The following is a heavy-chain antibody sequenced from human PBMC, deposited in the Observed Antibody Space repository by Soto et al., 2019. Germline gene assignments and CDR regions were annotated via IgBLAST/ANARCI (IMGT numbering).Heavy chain of an antibody. D-gene: IGHD6-13*01. Sequence: QITLKESGPTLVKPTQTLTLTCTFSGFSLSSSGVGVGWIRQPPGKALEWLALIYWDDDKRYSPSLKSRVTITKDTSKTQVVLTMTNMDPVDTATYYCAHRPWISAAAEGQYFDYWGQGTLVTVSS. J-gene: IGHJ4*02. CDR2: IYWDDDK. V-gene: IGHV2-5*02. CDR3: AHRPWISAAAEGQYFDY. CDR1: GFSLSSSGVG.